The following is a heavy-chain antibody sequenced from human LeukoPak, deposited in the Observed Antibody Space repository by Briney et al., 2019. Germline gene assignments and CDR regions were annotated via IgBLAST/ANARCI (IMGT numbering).Heavy chain of an antibody. V-gene: IGHV3-48*01. CDR2: ISGSGTTI. Sequence: GGSLRLSCAASGLTYSSYSMNWVRQAPGKGLEWVSYISGSGTTIYYANSVKGRFTISRDNAKKSLYLQMSSLRAEDTAVYYCAKVEGLVVPPYWGQGTLVTVSS. D-gene: IGHD2-2*01. CDR3: AKVEGLVVPPY. CDR1: GLTYSSYS. J-gene: IGHJ4*02.